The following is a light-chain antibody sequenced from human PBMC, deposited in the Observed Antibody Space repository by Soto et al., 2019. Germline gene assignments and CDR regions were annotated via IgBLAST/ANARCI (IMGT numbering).Light chain of an antibody. J-gene: IGKJ3*01. Sequence: EIVLTQSPATLSLSPGERATLSCRASQTVGTYLAWYQQKPGQAPRLLIYDASTRATGIPARFSGSGSGTDFTLTIDSLEPEDFAVYYCQQRHTAMPFGPGTTVDIK. CDR2: DAS. CDR3: QQRHTAMP. V-gene: IGKV3-11*01. CDR1: QTVGTY.